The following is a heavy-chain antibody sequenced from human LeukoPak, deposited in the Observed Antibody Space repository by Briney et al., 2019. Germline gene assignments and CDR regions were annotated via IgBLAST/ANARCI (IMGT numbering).Heavy chain of an antibody. CDR3: ASGWGAAPHLYFDY. V-gene: IGHV4-34*01. D-gene: IGHD6-6*01. CDR2: INHNGST. Sequence: PSETLSLTCAVYGGSFSGYCWSWIRQPPGKGLEWMGEINHNGSTNYNPSLKSRVTISVDTSKNQFSLKLSPVTAADTAVYYCASGWGAAPHLYFDYWGQGTLVTVSS. CDR1: GGSFSGYC. J-gene: IGHJ4*02.